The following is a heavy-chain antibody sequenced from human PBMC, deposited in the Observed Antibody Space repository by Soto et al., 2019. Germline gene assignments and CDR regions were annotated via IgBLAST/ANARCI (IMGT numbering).Heavy chain of an antibody. V-gene: IGHV1-3*01. J-gene: IGHJ3*02. D-gene: IGHD7-27*01. CDR1: GYTFTSYA. Sequence: ASVKVSCKASGYTFTSYAMHWVRQAPGQRLEWMGWINAGNGNTKYSQKFQGRVTITRDTSASTAYMELSSLRSEDTAVYYCARDRYITGDRKGYAFDIWGQGTMVTVSS. CDR3: ARDRYITGDRKGYAFDI. CDR2: INAGNGNT.